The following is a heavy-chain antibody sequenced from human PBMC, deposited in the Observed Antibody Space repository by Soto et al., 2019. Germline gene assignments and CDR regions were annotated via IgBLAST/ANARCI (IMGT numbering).Heavy chain of an antibody. V-gene: IGHV1-69*13. CDR1: GGSFGSFG. CDR3: AREGSGYNL. D-gene: IGHD5-12*01. CDR2: IIPVFGRP. Sequence: EASVKVSCKASGGSFGSFGISWVRQAPGQGLEWMGGIIPVFGRPNYAQRFRGRLTITADESTNTVYLELIDLRSEDTAVYYCAREGSGYNLWGQGTQVTVSS. J-gene: IGHJ1*01.